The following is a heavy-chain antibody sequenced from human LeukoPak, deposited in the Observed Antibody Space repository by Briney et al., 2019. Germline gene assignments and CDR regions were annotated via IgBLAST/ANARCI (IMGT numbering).Heavy chain of an antibody. CDR1: GFTFSSYG. J-gene: IGHJ3*02. D-gene: IGHD3-10*01. V-gene: IGHV3-30*02. CDR2: IRYDGSNK. Sequence: GGSLRLSCAASGFTFSSYGMHWVRQAPGKGLEWVAFIRYDGSNKYYADSVKGRFTISRDNSKNTLYLQMNSLRAEDTAVYYCAKDLGVEVVRGVIRIGAFDIWGQGTMVTVSS. CDR3: AKDLGVEVVRGVIRIGAFDI.